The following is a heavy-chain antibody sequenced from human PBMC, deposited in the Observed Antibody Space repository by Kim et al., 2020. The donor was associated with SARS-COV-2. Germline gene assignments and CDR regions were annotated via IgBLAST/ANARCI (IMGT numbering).Heavy chain of an antibody. V-gene: IGHV4-39*01. CDR3: ARGEMATTYH. D-gene: IGHD5-12*01. J-gene: IGHJ5*02. CDR1: GGSISSSSYY. Sequence: LETLSLTCTVSGGSISSSSYYWGWIRQPPGKGLEWIGSIYYSGSTYYNPSLKSRVTISVDTSKNQFSLKLSSVTAADTAVYYCARGEMATTYHWGQGTLVTVSS. CDR2: IYYSGST.